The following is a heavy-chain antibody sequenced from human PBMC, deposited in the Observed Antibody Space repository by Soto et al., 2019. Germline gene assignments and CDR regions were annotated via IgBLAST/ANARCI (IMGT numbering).Heavy chain of an antibody. Sequence: SETLSLTCAVSGGSISSSNWWSWVRQPPGKGLGWIGEIYHSGSTNYNPSLKSRVTIAVDKSKNQFSLRLNSVTAADTAVDYCARGIAAAGNFDYWGQGAVVAVSS. CDR3: ARGIAAAGNFDY. V-gene: IGHV4-4*02. J-gene: IGHJ4*02. CDR1: GGSISSSNW. D-gene: IGHD6-13*01. CDR2: IYHSGST.